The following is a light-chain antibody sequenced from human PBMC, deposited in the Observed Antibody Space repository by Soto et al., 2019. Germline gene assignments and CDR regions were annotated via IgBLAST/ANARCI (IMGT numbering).Light chain of an antibody. CDR1: QAISIW. V-gene: IGKV1-5*03. CDR2: RAS. J-gene: IGKJ1*01. Sequence: DIQMTQSPSTLSASVGDRVTITCRASQAISIWLAWYQQKPGKAPKLLIYRASNLQNGVPSRFSGSESGTEVTLTSSSLQPDDSATYYCQQYSSYWTFGQGTKVELK. CDR3: QQYSSYWT.